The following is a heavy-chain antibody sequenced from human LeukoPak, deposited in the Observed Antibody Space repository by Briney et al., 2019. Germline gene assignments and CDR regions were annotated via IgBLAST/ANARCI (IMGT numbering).Heavy chain of an antibody. CDR1: GYSISSGYY. D-gene: IGHD2-2*01. J-gene: IGHJ5*02. CDR3: AREVDAAAAYNWFDP. Sequence: SETLSLTCTVSGYSISSGYYWGWIRQPPGKGLEWIGSIYHSGRTYYNPSLKSRVTISVDTSKNQFSLKLSSVTAADTAVYYCAREVDAAAAYNWFDPWGQGTLVTVSS. CDR2: IYHSGRT. V-gene: IGHV4-38-2*02.